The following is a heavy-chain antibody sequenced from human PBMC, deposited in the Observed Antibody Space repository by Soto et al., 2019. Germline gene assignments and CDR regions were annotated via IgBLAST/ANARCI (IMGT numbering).Heavy chain of an antibody. J-gene: IGHJ4*02. V-gene: IGHV4-39*01. CDR3: ARHRIEVVWRGFGF. D-gene: IGHD3-10*01. CDR1: TDSSSFTNSY. Sequence: PSETLSLTCTVSTDSSSFTNSYWGWIRQPPGKGLQWIGSSSYNGGTFYNPSLKGRVVISFDTSKKQSSLQVTSVIAADTAVYFCARHRIEVVWRGFGFWGQGSPVTVSS. CDR2: SSYNGGT.